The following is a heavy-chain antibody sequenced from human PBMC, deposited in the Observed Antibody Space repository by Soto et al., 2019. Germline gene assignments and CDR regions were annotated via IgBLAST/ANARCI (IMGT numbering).Heavy chain of an antibody. J-gene: IGHJ4*02. CDR2: ISGSGGST. CDR1: GFTFSGYA. CDR3: AKRAPPDSSGYSLGY. Sequence: GSLRLSCAASGFTFSGYAMSWVRQAPGKGLEWVSAISGSGGSTYYADSVKGRFTISGDNSKNTLYLQMNSLRAEDTAVYYCAKRAPPDSSGYSLGYWGQGTLVTVSS. V-gene: IGHV3-23*01. D-gene: IGHD3-22*01.